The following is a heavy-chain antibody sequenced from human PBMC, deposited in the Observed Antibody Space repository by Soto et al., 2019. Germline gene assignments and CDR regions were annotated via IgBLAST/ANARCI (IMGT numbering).Heavy chain of an antibody. D-gene: IGHD5-18*01. CDR3: EKGRGYSYGLFWY. CDR1: GFTFSSYG. CDR2: ISYDGSNK. J-gene: IGHJ4*02. Sequence: QVQLVESGGGVVQPGRSLRLSCAASGFTFSSYGMHWVRQAPGKGLEWVAVISYDGSNKYYADSVKGRFTISRDNSKNTLYLQMNSLRAEDTAVYYCEKGRGYSYGLFWYWGQGTLVTVSS. V-gene: IGHV3-30*18.